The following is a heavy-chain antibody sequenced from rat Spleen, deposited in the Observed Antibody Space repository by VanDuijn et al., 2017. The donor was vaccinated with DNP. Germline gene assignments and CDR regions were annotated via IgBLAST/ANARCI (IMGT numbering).Heavy chain of an antibody. Sequence: EVQLVESGGGPVQPGRSLKLSCVASGFIFSNHWMTWIRQAPGKGLEWVASITNTGDHTYYSDSVKGRFSLSRDNAKSTLYLQMNSLRSEDTATYYCARHLNYDGPFDYWGQGVMVTVSS. CDR3: ARHLNYDGPFDY. D-gene: IGHD1-12*02. V-gene: IGHV5-31*01. J-gene: IGHJ2*01. CDR1: GFIFSNHW. CDR2: ITNTGDHT.